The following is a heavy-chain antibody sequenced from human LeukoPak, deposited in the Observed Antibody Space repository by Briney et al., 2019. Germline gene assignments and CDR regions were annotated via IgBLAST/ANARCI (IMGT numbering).Heavy chain of an antibody. CDR2: MTYDGSNK. D-gene: IGHD2-15*01. CDR1: GFIFSSYG. J-gene: IGHJ4*02. CDR3: AKVRARGDIVVVVAATEFDY. Sequence: PGRSLRLSCAASGFIFSSYGMHWVRQAPGKGLEWVAVMTYDGSNKYYADSVKGRFTISRYNSKKTLHLQMNRLRAEDTAMYYCAKVRARGDIVVVVAATEFDYWGQGTLVTVFS. V-gene: IGHV3-30*19.